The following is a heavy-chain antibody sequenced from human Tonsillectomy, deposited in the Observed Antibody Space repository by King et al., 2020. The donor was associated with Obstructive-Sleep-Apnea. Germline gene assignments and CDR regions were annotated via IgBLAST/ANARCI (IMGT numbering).Heavy chain of an antibody. CDR3: AHIMITYGGILRDDAFDF. CDR1: GFSLDTTGVG. J-gene: IGHJ3*01. Sequence: TLKESGPTLIKPTQTLALTCTFSGFSLDTTGVGVGWIRQPPGEALEWLAIIYWDDDRRYSPSVKSRLAIIKDMSRNQVVLTMTNMDPADTATYFCAHIMITYGGILRDDAFDFWGQGTMVTVSS. D-gene: IGHD3-16*01. CDR2: IYWDDDR. V-gene: IGHV2-5*02.